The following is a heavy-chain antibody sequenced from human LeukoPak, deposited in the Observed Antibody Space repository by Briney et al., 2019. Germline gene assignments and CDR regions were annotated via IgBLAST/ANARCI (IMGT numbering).Heavy chain of an antibody. J-gene: IGHJ6*02. CDR2: ISYDGSNK. D-gene: IGHD6-19*01. CDR3: AREKAPPSPYSSGWYADYYYGMDV. Sequence: SCKASGYTFSSYAMHWVRQAPGKGLEWVAVISYDGSNKYYADSVKGRFTISRDNSKNTLYLQMNSLRAEDTAVYYCAREKAPPSPYSSGWYADYYYGMDVWGQGTTVTVSS. V-gene: IGHV3-30-3*01. CDR1: GYTFSSYA.